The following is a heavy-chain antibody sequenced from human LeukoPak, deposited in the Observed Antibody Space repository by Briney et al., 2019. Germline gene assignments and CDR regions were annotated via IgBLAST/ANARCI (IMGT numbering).Heavy chain of an antibody. CDR3: ARVGVYSGSYSGAFDI. D-gene: IGHD1-26*01. Sequence: GASVKVSCKASGYTFTGYYMHCVRQAPGQGLEWMGWINPNSGGTNYAQKFQGRVTMTRDTSISTAYMELSRLRSDDTAVYYCARVGVYSGSYSGAFDIWGQGTMVTVSS. J-gene: IGHJ3*02. CDR2: INPNSGGT. CDR1: GYTFTGYY. V-gene: IGHV1-2*02.